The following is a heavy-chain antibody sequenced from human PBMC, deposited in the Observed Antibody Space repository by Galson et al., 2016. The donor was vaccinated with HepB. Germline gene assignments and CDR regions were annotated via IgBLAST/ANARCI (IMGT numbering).Heavy chain of an antibody. D-gene: IGHD6-19*01. CDR3: ARETSGWYLG. Sequence: SVKVSCKASGYTFTSYAIHWVRQAPGQGLEWMGWINGGSGDTTYSQKFQDRVTITRDTSASTAYMEVNSLRSGDTAVYYCARETSGWYLGWGQGTLVIVSS. CDR2: INGGSGDT. J-gene: IGHJ4*02. V-gene: IGHV1-3*01. CDR1: GYTFTSYA.